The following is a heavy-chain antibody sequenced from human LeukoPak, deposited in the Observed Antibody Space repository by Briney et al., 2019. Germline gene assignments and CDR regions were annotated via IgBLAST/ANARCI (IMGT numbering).Heavy chain of an antibody. D-gene: IGHD1-26*01. CDR3: ARGLRLVGATWDAFDI. Sequence: PSETLSLTCSVSGGSTSGSYWSWVRQPAGKGLEWIGRIYISGGTNYNPSLKSRVTMSADTSKNHFSLRLSSVTAADSAVYYCARGLRLVGATWDAFDIWGQGTTVTVSS. J-gene: IGHJ3*02. CDR1: GGSTSGSY. V-gene: IGHV4-4*07. CDR2: IYISGGT.